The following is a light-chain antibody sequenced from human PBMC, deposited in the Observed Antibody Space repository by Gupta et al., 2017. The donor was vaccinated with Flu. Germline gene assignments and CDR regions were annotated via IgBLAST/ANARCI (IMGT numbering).Light chain of an antibody. J-gene: IGKJ5*01. CDR2: AAS. CDR1: QVIGTY. CDR3: QQFNSSPLT. V-gene: IGKV1-9*01. Sequence: DIQLTQSPSFLSASVGDRVTITCRASQVIGTYLAWYQQEPGKAPKLLIYAASTLQSGGPPRFSGSGSGTEFTLTINSLQPEDLATYYCQQFNSSPLTFGQGTRLEIK.